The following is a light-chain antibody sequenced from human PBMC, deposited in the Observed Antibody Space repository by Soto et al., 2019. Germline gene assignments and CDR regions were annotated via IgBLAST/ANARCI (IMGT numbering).Light chain of an antibody. CDR2: DAS. Sequence: EIVLIQSPATLSLSPVERANLYCSSSQSVGSYLAWYQHKPGQAPRLLISDASNRATGIPARFSGSGSETDFTLTIRSLEPEDSAVYYCQQRSNWPPINFGQGTRLEIK. CDR1: QSVGSY. J-gene: IGKJ5*01. CDR3: QQRSNWPPIN. V-gene: IGKV3-11*01.